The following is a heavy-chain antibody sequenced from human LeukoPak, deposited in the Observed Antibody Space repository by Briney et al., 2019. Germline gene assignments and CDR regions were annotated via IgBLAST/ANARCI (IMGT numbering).Heavy chain of an antibody. V-gene: IGHV4-34*01. J-gene: IGHJ4*02. D-gene: IGHD2-2*01. CDR3: ARGKDIFCSSTSCYATRGYFDY. CDR1: GGSFSGYY. CDR2: INHSGST. Sequence: PSETLSLTCAVYGGSFSGYYWSWIRQPLGKGLEWIGEINHSGSTNYNPSLKSRVTISVDTSKNQFSLKLSSVTAADTAVYYCARGKDIFCSSTSCYATRGYFDYWGQGTLVTVSS.